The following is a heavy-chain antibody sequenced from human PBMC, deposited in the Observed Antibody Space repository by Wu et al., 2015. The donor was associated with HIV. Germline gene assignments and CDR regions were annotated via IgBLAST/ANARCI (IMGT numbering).Heavy chain of an antibody. J-gene: IGHJ3*02. Sequence: VELVQSGAEVKKPGSSVKVSCTASGGSFTKYGISWVRQAPGQGLEWMGRIIPIFGTANYAQKFQGRVTITADESTSTAYMELSSLRSEDTAVYYCARGGATVTTARDAFDIWGQGTMVTVSS. CDR3: ARGGATVTTARDAFDI. V-gene: IGHV1-69*13. CDR1: GGSFTKYG. CDR2: IIPIFGTA. D-gene: IGHD4-17*01.